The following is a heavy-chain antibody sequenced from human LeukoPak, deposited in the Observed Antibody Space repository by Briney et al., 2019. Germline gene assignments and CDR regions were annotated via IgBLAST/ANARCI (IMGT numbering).Heavy chain of an antibody. D-gene: IGHD2-2*01. CDR2: IYYSGST. Sequence: SETLSLTCTVSGGSISSSSYYWGWIRQPPGKGLEWIGSIYYSGSTYYNPSLKSRVTISVDTSKNQFSLKLSSVTAADTAVSYCASPSPHCSSTSCPNGGFFDYGGQGTLVTVSS. CDR3: ASPSPHCSSTSCPNGGFFDY. V-gene: IGHV4-39*01. CDR1: GGSISSSSYY. J-gene: IGHJ4*02.